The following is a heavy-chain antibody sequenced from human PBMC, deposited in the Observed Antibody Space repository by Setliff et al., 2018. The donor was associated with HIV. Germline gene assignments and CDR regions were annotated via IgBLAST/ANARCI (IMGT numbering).Heavy chain of an antibody. J-gene: IGHJ3*02. Sequence: PSETLSLTCTVSGGSINSRTHYWGWMRQPPGKGLEWIGSIYNRGSTYYNPSLKSRTTISLGTSMNQFSLKLTSVTAADTAVYYCAREVDVVTTSDAFDIGGQGTMVTVSS. V-gene: IGHV4-39*07. CDR3: AREVDVVTTSDAFDI. D-gene: IGHD2-21*02. CDR1: GGSINSRTHY. CDR2: IYNRGST.